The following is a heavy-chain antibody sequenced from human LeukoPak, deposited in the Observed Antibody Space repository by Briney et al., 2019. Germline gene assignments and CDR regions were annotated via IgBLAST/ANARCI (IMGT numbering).Heavy chain of an antibody. Sequence: PGGSLRLSCAASGFTFSSYAMSWVRQAPGKGLEWVSAISGSGGSTYYADSVRGRFTISRDNSKNTLYLQMNSLRADDTAVYYCATRRAEFDYWGQGTLVAVSS. CDR2: ISGSGGST. CDR3: ATRRAEFDY. V-gene: IGHV3-23*01. CDR1: GFTFSSYA. J-gene: IGHJ4*02.